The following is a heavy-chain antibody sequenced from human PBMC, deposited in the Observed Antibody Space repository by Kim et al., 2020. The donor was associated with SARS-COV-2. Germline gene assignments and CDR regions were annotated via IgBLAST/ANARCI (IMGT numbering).Heavy chain of an antibody. J-gene: IGHJ6*02. CDR1: GYTFTNYA. D-gene: IGHD2-2*01. CDR2: INTDTGNP. CDR3: ARDCSTYPYYYYGMDV. Sequence: ASVKVSCKASGYTFTNYAMNWVRQAPGQGLEWMGWINTDTGNPTYAQGFTGRFVFSLDTSVSTAYLQISSLKAEDTAVYYCARDCSTYPYYYYGMDVWGQGTTVTVSS. V-gene: IGHV7-4-1*02.